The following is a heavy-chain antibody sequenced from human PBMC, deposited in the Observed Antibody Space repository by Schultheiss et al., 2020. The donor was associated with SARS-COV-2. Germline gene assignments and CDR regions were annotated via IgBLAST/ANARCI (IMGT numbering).Heavy chain of an antibody. CDR1: GFTFDDYG. J-gene: IGHJ4*02. Sequence: GESLKISCAASGFTFDDYGMSWVRQAPGKGLEWVSYISSSSSTIYYADSVKGRFTISRDNAKNSLYLQMNSLRAEDTAVYYCAKYSWDSGSLIDYWGQGTLVTVSS. CDR3: AKYSWDSGSLIDY. CDR2: ISSSSSTI. V-gene: IGHV3-48*04. D-gene: IGHD1-26*01.